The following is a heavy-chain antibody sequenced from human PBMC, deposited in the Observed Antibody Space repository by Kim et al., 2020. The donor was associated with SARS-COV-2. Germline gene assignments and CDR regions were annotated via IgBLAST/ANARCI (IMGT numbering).Heavy chain of an antibody. CDR3: ARDGRIVVVPAAPRLDV. V-gene: IGHV1-69*13. Sequence: SVKVSCKASGGTFSSYAISWVRQAPGQGLEWMGGIIPIFGTANYAQKFQGRVTITADESTSTAYMELSSLRSEDTAVYYCARDGRIVVVPAAPRLDVWGQGTTVTVSS. J-gene: IGHJ6*02. CDR1: GGTFSSYA. CDR2: IIPIFGTA. D-gene: IGHD2-2*01.